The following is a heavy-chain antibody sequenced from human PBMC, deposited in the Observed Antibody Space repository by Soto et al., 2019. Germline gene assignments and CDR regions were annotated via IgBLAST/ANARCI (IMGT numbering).Heavy chain of an antibody. Sequence: QVQLVESGGGVVQPGRSLRLSCAASGFTFSYYAMHWVRQAPGKGLEWLTVISDDGSNKYEADSVKGRFTISRDNSKNSLYLQMNSLRAEDTAVYYCVRAVHGFWGQGTLVTVSS. CDR3: VRAVHGF. J-gene: IGHJ4*02. D-gene: IGHD5-12*01. CDR2: ISDDGSNK. CDR1: GFTFSYYA. V-gene: IGHV3-30-3*01.